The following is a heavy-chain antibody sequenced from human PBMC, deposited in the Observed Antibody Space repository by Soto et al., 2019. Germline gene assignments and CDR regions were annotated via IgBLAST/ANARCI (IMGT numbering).Heavy chain of an antibody. J-gene: IGHJ4*02. CDR3: AKARFDSRGTFFRVGFYDV. CDR1: VFHFSAYV. D-gene: IGHD3-22*01. CDR2: ISGSGDTA. Sequence: LRLSCAASVFHFSAYVMTWVRRAPGRGLEWISAISGSGDTAYYAESVKGRFTISRDNSRNTLYLKMNNLTVEDTAVYSCAKARFDSRGTFFRVGFYDVWGRGTLVPVSS. V-gene: IGHV3-23*01.